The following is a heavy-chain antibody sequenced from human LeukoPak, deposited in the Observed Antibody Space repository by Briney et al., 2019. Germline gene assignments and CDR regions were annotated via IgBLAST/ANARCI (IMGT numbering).Heavy chain of an antibody. V-gene: IGHV3-30-3*01. D-gene: IGHD1-26*01. Sequence: GGSLRLSCAASGFTFSSYAMHWVRQAPGKGLEWVAVISYDGSNKYYADSVKGRFTISRDNSKNTLYLQMNSLRAEDTAVYYCARDRSGSYGYYFDYWGQGTLVTVSS. CDR2: ISYDGSNK. CDR3: ARDRSGSYGYYFDY. CDR1: GFTFSSYA. J-gene: IGHJ4*02.